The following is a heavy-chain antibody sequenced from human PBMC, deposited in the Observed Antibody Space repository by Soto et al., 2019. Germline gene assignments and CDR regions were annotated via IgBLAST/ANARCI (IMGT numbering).Heavy chain of an antibody. J-gene: IGHJ4*02. CDR1: GFTFSSYW. D-gene: IGHD2-21*01. CDR2: IKSDGSGT. Sequence: EVQLVESGGGLVQPGESLTLSCAASGFTFSSYWMHWVRQAPGKGLVWVSRIKSDGSGTYYADSVKVRLTISRDNAKNTLYLQMNSLGVEDTAVYFCARGAGDRYDGNCYQGRQWGEGSLVTVSS. CDR3: ARGAGDRYDGNCYQGRQ. V-gene: IGHV3-74*01.